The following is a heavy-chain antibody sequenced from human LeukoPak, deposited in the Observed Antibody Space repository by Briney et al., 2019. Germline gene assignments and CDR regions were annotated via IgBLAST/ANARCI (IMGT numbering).Heavy chain of an antibody. J-gene: IGHJ4*02. Sequence: SVKVSCKASGGTFSSYPISWVRQAPGQGLEWMGGIIPIFGTANYAQKFQGRVTITADESTSTAYMELSSLRSEDTAVYYCARDHCSGGGCYSGYWGQGTLVTVSS. D-gene: IGHD2-15*01. CDR3: ARDHCSGGGCYSGY. V-gene: IGHV1-69*13. CDR1: GGTFSSYP. CDR2: IIPIFGTA.